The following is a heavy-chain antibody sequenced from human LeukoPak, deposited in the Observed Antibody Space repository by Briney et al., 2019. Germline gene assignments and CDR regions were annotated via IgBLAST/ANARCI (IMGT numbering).Heavy chain of an antibody. CDR3: ARVLGRGGEGGYFDY. V-gene: IGHV1-2*02. Sequence: ASVKVSCKASGYTFTGYYMHWVRQAPGQGLEWMGWINPNSGGTNYAQKFQGRVTMTRDTSISTAYMELSRLRSDDTAVYYCARVLGRGGEGGYFDYWGQGTLVTVSS. CDR1: GYTFTGYY. D-gene: IGHD3-16*01. CDR2: INPNSGGT. J-gene: IGHJ4*02.